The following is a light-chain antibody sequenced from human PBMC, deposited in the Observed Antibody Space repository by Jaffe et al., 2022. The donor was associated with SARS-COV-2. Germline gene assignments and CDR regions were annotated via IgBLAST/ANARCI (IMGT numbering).Light chain of an antibody. CDR1: QSVLYSSNNKNY. CDR2: WAS. CDR3: QQYFGLPGA. J-gene: IGKJ1*01. V-gene: IGKV4-1*01. Sequence: DIVMTQSPDSLAVSLGERATINCKSSQSVLYSSNNKNYLAWYQQKPGQPPKLLIYWASTRESGVPDRFSGSGSGTDFTLTISSLQAEDVAVYYCQQYFGLPGAFGQGTKVEIK.